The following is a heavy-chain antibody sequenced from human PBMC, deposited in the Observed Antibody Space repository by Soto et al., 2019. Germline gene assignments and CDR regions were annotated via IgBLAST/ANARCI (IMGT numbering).Heavy chain of an antibody. CDR1: GFTFDDYA. CDR3: AKADQYSSSWYVPDY. D-gene: IGHD6-13*01. Sequence: GGSLRLSCAASGFTFDDYAMHWVRQAPGKGLEWVSGISWNSGSIGYADSVKGRFTISRDNAKNSLYLQMNSLRAEDTALYYCAKADQYSSSWYVPDYWGQGTLVTVSS. CDR2: ISWNSGSI. V-gene: IGHV3-9*01. J-gene: IGHJ4*02.